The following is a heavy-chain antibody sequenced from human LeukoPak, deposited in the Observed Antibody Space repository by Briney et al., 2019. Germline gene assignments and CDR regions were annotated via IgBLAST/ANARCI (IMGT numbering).Heavy chain of an antibody. V-gene: IGHV3-23*01. D-gene: IGHD2-21*02. J-gene: IGHJ4*02. CDR3: AKGCDVTCYSTFDH. CDR2: IRGSGGST. CDR1: GFTFSNYA. Sequence: GGSLRLSCAASGFTFSNYAMSWVRQAPGMGLEWVSTIRGSGGSTYYADSVKGRFTISRDNSKSTLYLQMNSLRAEDTAVYYCAKGCDVTCYSTFDHWGQGTLVTVSS.